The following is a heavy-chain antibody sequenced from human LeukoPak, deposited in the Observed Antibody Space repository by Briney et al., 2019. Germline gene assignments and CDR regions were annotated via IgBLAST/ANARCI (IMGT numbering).Heavy chain of an antibody. Sequence: GGSLRLSCAGSGFTFSSYWMSWVRQAPGKGLEWVANIKQDGSEKYYVDSVKGRFTIPRDNAKNSLYLQMNSLRAEDTAVYYCARDGVYYDILTGSPSLYFDYWGQGTLVTVSS. J-gene: IGHJ4*02. V-gene: IGHV3-7*03. CDR3: ARDGVYYDILTGSPSLYFDY. CDR1: GFTFSSYW. D-gene: IGHD3-9*01. CDR2: IKQDGSEK.